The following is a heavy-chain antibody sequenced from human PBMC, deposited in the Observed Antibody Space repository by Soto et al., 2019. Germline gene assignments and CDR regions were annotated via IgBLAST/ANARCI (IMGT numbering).Heavy chain of an antibody. CDR1: VYSMTSGYY. Sequence: SETLSLTCAFSVYSMTSGYYWGWVRQPPGKGLEWLGSIYHGGSIYYNPSLKSRVTISLDTSKNHFSLALTSVTAADTAVYYCARPLDYYGMEVLGQGTSVNVSS. CDR3: ARPLDYYGMEV. J-gene: IGHJ6*01. CDR2: IYHGGSI. V-gene: IGHV4-38-2*01.